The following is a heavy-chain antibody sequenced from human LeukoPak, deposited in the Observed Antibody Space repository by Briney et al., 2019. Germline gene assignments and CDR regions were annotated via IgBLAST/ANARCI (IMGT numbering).Heavy chain of an antibody. J-gene: IGHJ5*02. D-gene: IGHD6-19*01. V-gene: IGHV1-2*02. Sequence: ASVKVSCKASGYTFTGDYMHWVRQAPGQGLEWMGWINPNSGGTNYAQKFQGRVTMTRDTSISTAYMELSRLRSDDTSVYYCARAGQWLLYNWFDPWGQGTLVTVSS. CDR1: GYTFTGDY. CDR3: ARAGQWLLYNWFDP. CDR2: INPNSGGT.